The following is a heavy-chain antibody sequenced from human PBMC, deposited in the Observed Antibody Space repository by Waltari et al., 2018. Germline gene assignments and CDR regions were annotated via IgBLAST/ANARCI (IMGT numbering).Heavy chain of an antibody. CDR2: GDPEGGET. CDR3: ATGNSSGYYSFDY. D-gene: IGHD3-22*01. CDR1: GYTFTDYY. J-gene: IGHJ4*02. V-gene: IGHV1-69-2*01. Sequence: EVQLVQSGAEVKKPGATVKISCKVSGYTFTDYYMHWVQQAPGKGLGWMGLGDPEGGETIYAENVQGSVTITADTSTDTAYMELSSLRSEDTAVYYWATGNSSGYYSFDYWGQGTLVTVSS.